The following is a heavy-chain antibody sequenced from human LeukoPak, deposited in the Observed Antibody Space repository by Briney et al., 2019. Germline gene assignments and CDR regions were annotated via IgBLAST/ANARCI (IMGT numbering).Heavy chain of an antibody. CDR2: IYYSGST. V-gene: IGHV4-59*08. CDR3: AKYYYGSGSQRYFQH. Sequence: SETLSLTCTVSGGSISSYYWSWIRQPPGKGLEWIGYIYYSGSTNYNPSLKSRVTISVDTSKNHFSLKLSSVTAADTAVYYCAKYYYGSGSQRYFQHWGQGTLVTVSS. J-gene: IGHJ1*01. CDR1: GGSISSYY. D-gene: IGHD3-10*01.